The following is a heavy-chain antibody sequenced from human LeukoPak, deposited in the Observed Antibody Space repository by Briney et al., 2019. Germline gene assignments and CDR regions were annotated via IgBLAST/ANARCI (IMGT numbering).Heavy chain of an antibody. D-gene: IGHD1-26*01. Sequence: NAGGSLRLSCAASGFTFSSYSMNWVRQAPGKGLEWVSSISSSSSYIYYADSVKGRFTISRDNAKNTVFLQMNSLRAEDTAVYYCAKEIVGATTGAYWGQGTLVTVSS. V-gene: IGHV3-21*04. J-gene: IGHJ4*02. CDR3: AKEIVGATTGAY. CDR2: ISSSSSYI. CDR1: GFTFSSYS.